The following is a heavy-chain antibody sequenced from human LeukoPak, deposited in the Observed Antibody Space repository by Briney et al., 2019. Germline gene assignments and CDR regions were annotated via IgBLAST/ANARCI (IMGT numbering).Heavy chain of an antibody. D-gene: IGHD3-9*01. CDR1: GFTFSSYA. CDR2: ISGSGGST. V-gene: IGHV3-23*01. J-gene: IGHJ4*02. CDR3: AKDQGHYDILTGYSANLFDY. Sequence: GGSLRLSCAAPGFTFSSYAMSWVRQAPGKGLEWVSAISGSGGSTYYADSVKGRFTISRDNSKNTLYLQMNSLRAEDTAVYYCAKDQGHYDILTGYSANLFDYWGQGTLVTVSS.